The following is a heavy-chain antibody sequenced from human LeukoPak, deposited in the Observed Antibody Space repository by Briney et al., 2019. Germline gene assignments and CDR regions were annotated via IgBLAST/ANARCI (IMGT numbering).Heavy chain of an antibody. CDR1: GGSISSSSYY. V-gene: IGHV4-39*01. J-gene: IGHJ5*02. Sequence: SETLSLTCTVSGGSISSSSYYWGWIRQPPGKGLEWIGSIYYSGSTYYNPSLKSRVTISGDTSKNQFSLKPSSVTAADTAVYYCARLSSWENNWFDPWGQGTLVTVSS. D-gene: IGHD6-13*01. CDR2: IYYSGST. CDR3: ARLSSWENNWFDP.